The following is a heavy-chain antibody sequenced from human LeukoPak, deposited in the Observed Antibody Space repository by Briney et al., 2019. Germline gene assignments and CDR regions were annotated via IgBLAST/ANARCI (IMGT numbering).Heavy chain of an antibody. CDR3: AKDMQTWPRFPDY. D-gene: IGHD5-12*01. CDR1: GFTVGGNY. V-gene: IGHV3-66*01. CDR2: IYSGGTT. J-gene: IGHJ4*02. Sequence: GGSLRLSCVLSGFTVGGNYMSWVRQAPGRGLEWVSTIYSGGTTYYADAVKGRFIISRDNSKNTLFLQMNSLRAEDTAVYYCAKDMQTWPRFPDYWGQGTLVTVSS.